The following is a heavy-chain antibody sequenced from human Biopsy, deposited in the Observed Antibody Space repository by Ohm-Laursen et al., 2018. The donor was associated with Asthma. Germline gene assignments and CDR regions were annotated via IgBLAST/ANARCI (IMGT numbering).Heavy chain of an antibody. CDR1: GFIVSTNG. Sequence: SLRLSCSASGFIVSTNGMSWVRQPPGKGLAWVSSISSSGSTTYPAESVKGRCTISRDNAQKSLFLQMGSLRAEDTTIYYFARVFESSEWGPFYHDGLDVRGQGTTVTVSS. CDR3: ARVFESSEWGPFYHDGLDV. CDR2: ISSSGSTT. V-gene: IGHV3-11*01. D-gene: IGHD6-25*01. J-gene: IGHJ6*02.